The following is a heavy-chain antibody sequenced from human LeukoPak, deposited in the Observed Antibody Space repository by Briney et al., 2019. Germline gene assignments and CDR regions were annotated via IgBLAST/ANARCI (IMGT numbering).Heavy chain of an antibody. Sequence: GGSLRLSCAASGFTFSTYSMDWVRQAPGKGLEWVSYISSSSSTIYYADSVKGRFTISRDNAKNSLYLQMNSLRAEDTAVYYCAREWASSSDIWGQGTMVTVSS. CDR1: GFTFSTYS. CDR3: AREWASSSDI. V-gene: IGHV3-48*01. J-gene: IGHJ3*02. CDR2: ISSSSSTI.